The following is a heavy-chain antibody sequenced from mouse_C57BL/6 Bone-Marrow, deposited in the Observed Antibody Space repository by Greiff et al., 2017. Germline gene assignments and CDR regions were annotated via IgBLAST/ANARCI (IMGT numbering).Heavy chain of an antibody. CDR3: ARHETQCITSVVEYFDD. CDR2: FYPGSGSI. V-gene: IGHV1-62-2*01. J-gene: IGHJ1*03. Sequence: QVQLQQSGAELVKPGASVKLSCKASGYTFTEYTIHWVKQRSGQGLEWIGWFYPGSGSIKYNEKFKDKATLTADKSSSTVYMELSRLTSEDSAVYFCARHETQCITSVVEYFDDWGTGTTVTVSS. D-gene: IGHD1-1*01. CDR1: GYTFTEYT.